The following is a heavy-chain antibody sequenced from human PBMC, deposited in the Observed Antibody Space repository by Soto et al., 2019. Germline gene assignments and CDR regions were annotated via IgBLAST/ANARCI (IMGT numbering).Heavy chain of an antibody. Sequence: GGSLRLSCAASGFTFRTYGMHWFRQAPGKGLEWVAFISDDGSQKYYGDSVKGRFTISRDNSKNTLSLRMISLRTEDTSVYYCAKEAPGGWHFFDTWGQGTLVTVSS. CDR1: GFTFRTYG. V-gene: IGHV3-30*18. J-gene: IGHJ4*02. CDR2: ISDDGSQK. D-gene: IGHD6-19*01. CDR3: AKEAPGGWHFFDT.